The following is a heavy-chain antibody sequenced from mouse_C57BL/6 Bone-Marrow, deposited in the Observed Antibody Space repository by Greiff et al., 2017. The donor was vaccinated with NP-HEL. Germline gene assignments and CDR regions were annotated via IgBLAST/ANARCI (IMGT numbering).Heavy chain of an antibody. CDR2: ISSGGDYI. CDR1: GFTFSSYA. D-gene: IGHD3-1*01. V-gene: IGHV5-9-1*02. Sequence: EVQVVESGEGLVKPGGSLKLSCAASGFTFSSYAMSWVRQTPEKRLEWVAYISSGGDYIYYADTVKGRFTISRDNARNTLYLQMSSLKSEDTAMYYCTRDRELFYWYFDVWGTGTTVTVSS. CDR3: TRDRELFYWYFDV. J-gene: IGHJ1*03.